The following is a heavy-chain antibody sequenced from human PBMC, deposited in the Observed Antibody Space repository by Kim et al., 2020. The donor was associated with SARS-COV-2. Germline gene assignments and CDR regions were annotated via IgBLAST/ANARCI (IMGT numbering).Heavy chain of an antibody. J-gene: IGHJ6*01. CDR2: ISYDGSNK. D-gene: IGHD3-10*01. V-gene: IGHV3-30-3*01. Sequence: GGSLRLSCAASGFTFSSYAMHWVRQAPGKGLEWVAVISYDGSNKYYADSVKGRFTISRDNSKNTLYLQMNSLRAEDTAVYYCARGPQGSALRWFGEVYY. CDR3: ARGPQGSALRWFGEVYY. CDR1: GFTFSSYA.